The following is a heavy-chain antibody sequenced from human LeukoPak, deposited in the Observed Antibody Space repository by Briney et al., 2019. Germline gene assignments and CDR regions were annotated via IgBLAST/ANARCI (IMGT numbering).Heavy chain of an antibody. CDR3: ARGHSGSYYGFDY. D-gene: IGHD1-26*01. Sequence: ASVKVSCKASGYTFTGYYMHWVRQAPGQGLEWMGWINPNSGGTNYAQKFQGRVTMTRDTSISTAYMEPSRLRSDDTAVYYCARGHSGSYYGFDYWGQGTLVTVSS. CDR1: GYTFTGYY. V-gene: IGHV1-2*02. CDR2: INPNSGGT. J-gene: IGHJ4*02.